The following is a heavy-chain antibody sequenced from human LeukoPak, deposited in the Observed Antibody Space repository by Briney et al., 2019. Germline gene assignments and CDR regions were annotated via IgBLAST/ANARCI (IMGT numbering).Heavy chain of an antibody. J-gene: IGHJ4*02. D-gene: IGHD6-25*01. CDR3: ARGPAALDF. V-gene: IGHV3-33*01. Sequence: PGGSLRLSCEASGFIFNTYGMHWVRQAPAKGREWVAVIWYDGSNEYYADSVKGRFTTSRDNSMNTLYLQMNSLRGEDTAVYYCARGPAALDFWGQGTLVTVSS. CDR1: GFIFNTYG. CDR2: IWYDGSNE.